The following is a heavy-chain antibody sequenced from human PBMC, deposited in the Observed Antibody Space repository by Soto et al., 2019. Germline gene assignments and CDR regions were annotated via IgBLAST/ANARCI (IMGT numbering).Heavy chain of an antibody. D-gene: IGHD3-16*01. J-gene: IGHJ6*02. CDR1: GYTFTSYG. CDR3: AMVDVYVTPSPQDV. V-gene: IGHV1-18*01. Sequence: EASVKVSCKASGYTFTSYGISWVRQAPGQGLEWMGWINAYNGNTNYAQNLQGRLTLTTGTSTTTAYMELRSLRSNDTAIYYCAMVDVYVTPSPQDVWGQGTTVTVSS. CDR2: INAYNGNT.